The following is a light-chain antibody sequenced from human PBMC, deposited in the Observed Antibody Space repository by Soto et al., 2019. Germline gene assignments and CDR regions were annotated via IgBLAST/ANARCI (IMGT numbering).Light chain of an antibody. J-gene: IGKJ2*01. CDR2: KAS. CDR1: QSISSW. V-gene: IGKV1-5*03. CDR3: QQYNSYSYT. Sequence: DIQMTQSPSTLSASVGDRVTITCRASQSISSWLAWYQQKPGKAPKLLIYKASILESGVPSRFSGSGSGTEFTLTISSLQPDDFATYYGQQYNSYSYTFGQGTKLEIK.